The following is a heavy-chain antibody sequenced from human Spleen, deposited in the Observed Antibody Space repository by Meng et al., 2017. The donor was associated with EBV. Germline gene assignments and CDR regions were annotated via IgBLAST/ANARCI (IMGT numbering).Heavy chain of an antibody. CDR2: INHSGST. V-gene: IGHV4-34*01. Sequence: VLLQQWGAGRLVPSETLSLTCAVYGGSFSGYYWRWIRQPPGKGLEWIGDINHSGSTNYNPSLKSRVTISVDTSKNQFSLKLSSVTAADTAVYYCAAAHYYDSSGYYYPFDYWGQGTLVTVSS. CDR3: AAAHYYDSSGYYYPFDY. D-gene: IGHD3-22*01. J-gene: IGHJ4*02. CDR1: GGSFSGYY.